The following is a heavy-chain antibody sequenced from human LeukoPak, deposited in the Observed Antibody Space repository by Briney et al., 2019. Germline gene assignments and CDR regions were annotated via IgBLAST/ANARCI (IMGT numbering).Heavy chain of an antibody. Sequence: SETLSLTCTVSGASISNHDWNWVRQSPGKGLEWIGYVYDSGSTNYNPSLKSRVTISVDTSKNQFSLKLSSVTAAGTAVYYCARLVAYCDKTSCSGSWGQGTLVTVSS. CDR3: ARLVAYCDKTSCSGS. CDR1: GASISNHD. D-gene: IGHD2-21*01. J-gene: IGHJ4*02. V-gene: IGHV4-59*11. CDR2: VYDSGST.